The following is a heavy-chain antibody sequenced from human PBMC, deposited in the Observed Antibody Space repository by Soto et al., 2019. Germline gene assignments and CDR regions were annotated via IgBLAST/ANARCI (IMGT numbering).Heavy chain of an antibody. V-gene: IGHV1-18*03. J-gene: IGHJ3*02. D-gene: IGHD3-10*01. CDR1: GYTFTSYG. CDR3: ARDFPYGSGSYYAAWRDAFDI. CDR2: ISAYNGNT. Sequence: QVQLVQSGAEVKKPGASVKVSCKASGYTFTSYGISWVRQAPGQGLEWMGRISAYNGNTNYAQKLQGRVIMTTDTTASTAYMELSSVRSDELAVYYCARDFPYGSGSYYAAWRDAFDIWCQGTMVTVSS.